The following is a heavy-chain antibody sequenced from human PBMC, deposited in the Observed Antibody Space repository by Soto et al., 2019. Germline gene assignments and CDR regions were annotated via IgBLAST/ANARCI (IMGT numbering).Heavy chain of an antibody. J-gene: IGHJ4*02. Sequence: QVQLVQSGAEVKKPGASVKVSCKASGYTFTNYAMHWVRQAPGQRLEWMGWINAGNGNTKYSQKFQGRVTITRDTFASTAYMDLSSLRSEDTAVYYCARGPGGPDGPGDYWGQGTLVTVSS. D-gene: IGHD2-15*01. CDR1: GYTFTNYA. CDR2: INAGNGNT. V-gene: IGHV1-3*01. CDR3: ARGPGGPDGPGDY.